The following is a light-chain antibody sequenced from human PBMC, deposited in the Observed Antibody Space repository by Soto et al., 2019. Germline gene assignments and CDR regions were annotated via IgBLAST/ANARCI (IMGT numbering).Light chain of an antibody. CDR1: QGIRND. CDR3: LQANSFPFT. CDR2: AAS. J-gene: IGKJ3*01. V-gene: IGKV1-17*01. Sequence: DIQMTQFPSSLSASVGDRVTITCRASQGIRNDLAWYQQKPGKAPKRLIYAASSLQSGVPSRFSGSGSGTEFTLAISSLQPEDFATFYCLQANSFPFTFGPGTKVDIK.